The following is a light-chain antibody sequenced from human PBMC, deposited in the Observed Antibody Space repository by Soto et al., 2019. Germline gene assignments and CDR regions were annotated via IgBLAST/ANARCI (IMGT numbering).Light chain of an antibody. CDR2: GAS. J-gene: IGKJ2*01. CDR1: QTVSSTY. V-gene: IGKV3-20*01. CDR3: QQFGTSPYT. Sequence: EIVLTQSPGTLSLSPGEGATLSCGASQTVSSTYLAWYQQKPGRAPSLLIHGASTRAAGIPDRFSASGSGTHFTLTINRLEPEDFAVYFCQQFGTSPYTFGQGTTVEIK.